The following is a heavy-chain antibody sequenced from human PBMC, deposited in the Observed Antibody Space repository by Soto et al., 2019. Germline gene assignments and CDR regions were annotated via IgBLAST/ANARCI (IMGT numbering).Heavy chain of an antibody. J-gene: IGHJ4*02. D-gene: IGHD3-16*01. CDR3: AKTPGVITVITSFDH. V-gene: IGHV3-23*01. CDR2: ISGSGAST. CDR1: GFTFNKYA. Sequence: GVLILSFVSSGFTFNKYALAWVRQAPGKVLEWVSAISGSGASTYDADSVKGRFTISRDNSNNTLYLQMNSLRAEDTAVYYCAKTPGVITVITSFDHWGQGTPVTVSS.